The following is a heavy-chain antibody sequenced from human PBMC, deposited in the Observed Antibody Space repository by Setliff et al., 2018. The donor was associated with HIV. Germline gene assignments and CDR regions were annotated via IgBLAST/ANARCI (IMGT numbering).Heavy chain of an antibody. CDR1: GGTFSSYA. CDR3: AREAPDDHFDH. D-gene: IGHD1-1*01. Sequence: ASVKVSCKASGGTFSSYAISWVRQAPGQGLEWMGWISPYNGNTNYGQKLQGRVTMSTETSTTTAYMELRSLRSDDTAVYYCAREAPDDHFDHWGQGTLVTVSS. CDR2: ISPYNGNT. V-gene: IGHV1-18*01. J-gene: IGHJ4*02.